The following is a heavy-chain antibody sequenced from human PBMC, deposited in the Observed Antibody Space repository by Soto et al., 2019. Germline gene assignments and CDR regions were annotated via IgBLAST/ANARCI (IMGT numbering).Heavy chain of an antibody. D-gene: IGHD3-22*01. J-gene: IGHJ3*01. V-gene: IGHV4-39*02. Sequence: QLQLKESGPGLLKPSETLYLPCTVSGGSISSSKYYWVWIRQHPVKGLEWIGSIYSSGSTYYNQSLRSRVTISVDTPKNHFSLKRTSLTAADTAVYYCATPVSSGYQGLEVWGQGAMVTVSS. CDR1: GGSISSSKYY. CDR2: IYSSGST. CDR3: ATPVSSGYQGLEV.